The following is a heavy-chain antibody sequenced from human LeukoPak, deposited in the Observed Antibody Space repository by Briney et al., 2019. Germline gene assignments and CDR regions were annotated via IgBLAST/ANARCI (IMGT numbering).Heavy chain of an antibody. D-gene: IGHD6-13*01. CDR2: IYHSGST. J-gene: IGHJ4*02. CDR1: GGSISSSNW. V-gene: IGHV4-4*02. CDR3: ASLPQYSSSYKIDY. Sequence: SETLSLTCAVSGGSISSSNWWSWVRQPPGKGLEWIGEIYHSGSTNYNPSLKSRVTISVDKSKNQFSLQLSSVTAADTAVYYCASLPQYSSSYKIDYWGQGTLVTVSS.